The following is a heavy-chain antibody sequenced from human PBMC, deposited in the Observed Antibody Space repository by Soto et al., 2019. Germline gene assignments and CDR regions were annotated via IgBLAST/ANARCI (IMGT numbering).Heavy chain of an antibody. CDR2: IIPIFGTA. Sequence: SVKVSCKASGGTFSSYAISWVRQAPGQGLEWMGGIIPIFGTANYAQKFQGRVTITADESTSTAYMELSSLRSEDTAVYYCVSHGYGDYYYYGMDVWGQGTTVTVSS. V-gene: IGHV1-69*13. J-gene: IGHJ6*02. D-gene: IGHD4-17*01. CDR3: VSHGYGDYYYYGMDV. CDR1: GGTFSSYA.